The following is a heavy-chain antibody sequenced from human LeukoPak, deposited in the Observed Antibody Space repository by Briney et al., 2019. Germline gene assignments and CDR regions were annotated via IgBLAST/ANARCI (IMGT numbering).Heavy chain of an antibody. CDR1: GGSISSYY. CDR2: IYYSGST. V-gene: IGHV4-59*01. Sequence: SETLSLTCTASGGSISSYYWSWVRQPPGKGLEWIGYIYYSGSTNYNPYLKSRGTILVETSKNQLSLMLRSVPAADTAVYYCARNHQGRTYYYYYYYMDVWGKETTVTVSS. J-gene: IGHJ6*03. D-gene: IGHD1-14*01. CDR3: ARNHQGRTYYYYYYYMDV.